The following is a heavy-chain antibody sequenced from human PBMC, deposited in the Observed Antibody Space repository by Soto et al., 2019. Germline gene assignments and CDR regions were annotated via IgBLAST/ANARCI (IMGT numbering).Heavy chain of an antibody. V-gene: IGHV3-72*01. Sequence: GGSLRLSCAASGFTFSDHYMDWVRQAPGKGLEWVGRTRNKANSYTTKYAESVKGRFTISRDDSKNSLYLQMNSLKTEDTAVYYCASITVPGYYFDYWGQGTLVTVSS. CDR1: GFTFSDHY. CDR3: ASITVPGYYFDY. J-gene: IGHJ4*02. CDR2: TRNKANSYTT. D-gene: IGHD6-19*01.